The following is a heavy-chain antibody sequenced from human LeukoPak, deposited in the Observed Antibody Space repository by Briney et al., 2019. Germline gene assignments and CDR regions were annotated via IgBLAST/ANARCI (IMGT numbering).Heavy chain of an antibody. CDR2: ISSSSSYI. Sequence: GGSLRLSCAASGFTFSSYSMNWVHQAPGKRLEWISSISSSSSYIYYADSVKGRFTISRDNAKNSLYLQMNSLRAEDTAVYSCARDESSGWSYYFDYWGQGTLVTVSS. CDR3: ARDESSGWSYYFDY. J-gene: IGHJ4*02. V-gene: IGHV3-21*01. CDR1: GFTFSSYS. D-gene: IGHD6-19*01.